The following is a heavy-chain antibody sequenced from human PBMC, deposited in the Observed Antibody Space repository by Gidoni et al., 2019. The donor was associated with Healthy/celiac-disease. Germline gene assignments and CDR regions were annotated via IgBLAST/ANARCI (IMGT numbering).Heavy chain of an antibody. V-gene: IGHV4-59*01. CDR3: ARDGVAEAFDI. CDR1: GGSISSYY. CDR2: IYYSGST. J-gene: IGHJ3*02. D-gene: IGHD3-3*01. Sequence: QVQLQESGPGLVKPSEPLSLTCTVSGGSISSYYWSWIRQPPGKGLEWIGYIYYSGSTNYNPSLKSRVTISVDTSKNQFSLKLSSVTAADTAVYYCARDGVAEAFDIWGQGTMVTVSS.